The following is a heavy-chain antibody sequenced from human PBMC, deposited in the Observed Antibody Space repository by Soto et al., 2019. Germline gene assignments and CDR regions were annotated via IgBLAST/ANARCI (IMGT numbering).Heavy chain of an antibody. J-gene: IGHJ2*01. CDR2: IYWDDDN. CDR1: GFSLSTTGVG. Sequence: QISLKESAPTLVKPTQTLTLTCTFSGFSLSTTGVGVGWIRQPPGQALEWLALIYWDDDNRYSPALKDRLTITKDTSKNQVVLTLTNMDPVDTATYYCARVDCRRTSCYGGWYFDLWGRGTLVTVSS. D-gene: IGHD2-2*01. V-gene: IGHV2-5*02. CDR3: ARVDCRRTSCYGGWYFDL.